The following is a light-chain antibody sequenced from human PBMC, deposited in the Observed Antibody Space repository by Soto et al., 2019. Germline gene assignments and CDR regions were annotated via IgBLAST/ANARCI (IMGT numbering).Light chain of an antibody. Sequence: QAVVTQEPSLTVSPGGTVTLTCGSSTGAVTSSHYPYWFQQKPGQAPRTLIYDTSNKHSWTPARFSGSLIGGKAALTLSGEQPEDEAKYYCLLSYSGPWVFGGGTKVTVL. CDR2: DTS. V-gene: IGLV7-46*01. J-gene: IGLJ3*02. CDR3: LLSYSGPWV. CDR1: TGAVTSSHY.